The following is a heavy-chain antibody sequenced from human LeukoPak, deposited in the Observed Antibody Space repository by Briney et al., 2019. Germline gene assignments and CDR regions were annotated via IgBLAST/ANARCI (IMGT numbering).Heavy chain of an antibody. Sequence: SQTLSLTCAVSGDTFSNKDAAWNWLTQAPSRGLEWLGRTYYRSKWSNDYAVSVRSRITISPDTSKNQFSLQLRSVTPDDTAVYYCARQSLGYVDYWGQGSRVTVSS. V-gene: IGHV6-1*01. CDR3: ARQSLGYVDY. J-gene: IGHJ4*02. D-gene: IGHD2-15*01. CDR1: GDTFSNKDAA. CDR2: TYYRSKWSN.